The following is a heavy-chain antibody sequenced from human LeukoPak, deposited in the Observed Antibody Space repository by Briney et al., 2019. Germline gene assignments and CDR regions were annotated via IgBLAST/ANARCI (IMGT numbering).Heavy chain of an antibody. J-gene: IGHJ5*02. CDR2: INHSGST. V-gene: IGHV4-34*01. CDR1: GGSFSGYY. CDR3: ARGRNWSTGGWFDP. Sequence: SETLSLTCAVYGGSFSGYYWSWIRQPPGKGLEWIGEINHSGSTNYNPSLKSRVTISVDTSKNQFSLKLSSVTAADTAVYYCARGRNWSTGGWFDPWGQGTLVTVSS. D-gene: IGHD1-20*01.